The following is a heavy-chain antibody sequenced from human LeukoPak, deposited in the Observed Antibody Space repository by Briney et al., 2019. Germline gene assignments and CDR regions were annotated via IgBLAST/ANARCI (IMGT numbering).Heavy chain of an antibody. CDR1: GYSISNGYY. CDR3: ARGAEYYAIWRGYAGYSDY. CDR2: ISHRGST. Sequence: SETLSLTCTVSGYSISNGYYWGWIRQPPGKGLEWVGSISHRGSTYYNPSLRSRVTISLDRSKQKFSLKLTSVTAADTAVYFCARGAEYYAIWRGYAGYSDYWGQGISVTVSS. J-gene: IGHJ4*02. V-gene: IGHV4-38-2*02. D-gene: IGHD3-3*01.